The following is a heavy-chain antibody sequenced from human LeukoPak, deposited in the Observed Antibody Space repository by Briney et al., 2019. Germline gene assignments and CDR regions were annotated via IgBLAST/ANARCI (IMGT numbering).Heavy chain of an antibody. Sequence: PGRSLRLSCAASGFTFSSYAMHWVRQAPGKGLEWVATLSYDGSIQYYPDSVKGRFTISRDNSKNTLYLQMNSLRAEDAAVYYCARDSYSVVGKYDGSGYYGDSWGQGTLVTVSS. CDR1: GFTFSSYA. D-gene: IGHD3-22*01. J-gene: IGHJ4*02. V-gene: IGHV3-30*04. CDR3: ARDSYSVVGKYDGSGYYGDS. CDR2: LSYDGSIQ.